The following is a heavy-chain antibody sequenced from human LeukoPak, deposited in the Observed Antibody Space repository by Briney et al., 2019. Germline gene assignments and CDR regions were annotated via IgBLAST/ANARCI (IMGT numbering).Heavy chain of an antibody. CDR2: INAGNGNT. CDR3: ARGTWST. D-gene: IGHD3-3*01. J-gene: IGHJ5*02. CDR1: GGAFSSYT. Sequence: ASVKVSCKASGGAFSSYTISWVRQAPGQGLEWMGWINAGNGNTKYSQKFQGRVTITRDTSASTAYMELSSLRSEDTAVYYCARGTWSTWGQGTLVTVSS. V-gene: IGHV1-3*01.